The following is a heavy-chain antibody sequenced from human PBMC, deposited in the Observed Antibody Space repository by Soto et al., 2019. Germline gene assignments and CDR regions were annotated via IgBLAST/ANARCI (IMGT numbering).Heavy chain of an antibody. Sequence: SVKVSCKASGGSFSSYAITWVRQAPGQGLEWMGGIIPIFGTANYAQKFQGRVTITADESTSTAYMELSSLRSEDTAVYYCASMSSSWYYYGMDVWGQGTTVTVSS. D-gene: IGHD6-13*01. CDR1: GGSFSSYA. V-gene: IGHV1-69*13. J-gene: IGHJ6*02. CDR3: ASMSSSWYYYGMDV. CDR2: IIPIFGTA.